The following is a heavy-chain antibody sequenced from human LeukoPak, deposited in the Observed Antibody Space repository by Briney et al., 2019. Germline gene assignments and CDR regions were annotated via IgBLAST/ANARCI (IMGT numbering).Heavy chain of an antibody. J-gene: IGHJ4*02. Sequence: SETLSLTCNVSGASVSSGSYYWSWIRQPPGKELEWVGYIYYSGSTSYNPSLKSRVTISVDRSKNQFSLKLSSVTAADTAVYYCASNDYKIDYWGQGTLVTVSS. CDR1: GASVSSGSYY. D-gene: IGHD4/OR15-4a*01. CDR3: ASNDYKIDY. CDR2: IYYSGST. V-gene: IGHV4-61*01.